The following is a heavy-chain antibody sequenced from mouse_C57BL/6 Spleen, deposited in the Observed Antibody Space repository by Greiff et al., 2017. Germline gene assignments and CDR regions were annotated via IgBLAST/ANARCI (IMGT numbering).Heavy chain of an antibody. V-gene: IGHV1-76*01. CDR3: AREGVYYGSSWFAY. J-gene: IGHJ3*01. D-gene: IGHD1-1*01. CDR2: IYPGSGNT. Sequence: QVQLQQSGAELVRPGASVKLSCKASGYTFTDSYINWVKQRPGQGLEWIARIYPGSGNTYYNEKFKGKATLTAEKASSTAYMQLRCLTFKDSTVYVCAREGVYYGSSWFAYWGQGTLVTVSA. CDR1: GYTFTDSY.